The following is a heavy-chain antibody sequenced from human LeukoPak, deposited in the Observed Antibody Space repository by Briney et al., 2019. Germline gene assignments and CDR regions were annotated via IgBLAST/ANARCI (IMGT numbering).Heavy chain of an antibody. Sequence: GGSLRLSCAASGFAFSSYAIHWVRQAPGKGLEWVAAISYDGSNKYYTDSVKGRFTISRDNSKNTLYLQMNSLRAEDTAAYYCAKDFNSSGLDYWGQGTLVTVSS. V-gene: IGHV3-30*04. CDR2: ISYDGSNK. D-gene: IGHD3-22*01. J-gene: IGHJ4*02. CDR3: AKDFNSSGLDY. CDR1: GFAFSSYA.